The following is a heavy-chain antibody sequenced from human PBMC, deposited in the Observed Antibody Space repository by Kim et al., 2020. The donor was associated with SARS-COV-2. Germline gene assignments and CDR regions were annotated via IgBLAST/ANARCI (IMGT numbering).Heavy chain of an antibody. Sequence: GGSLRLSCAASGFAVSNCDIHWVRQAPGKGLEWVAGISDDGSNQYYGDSVKGRFTVSRDNFKTTLYLQINSLRPEDTAVYHCAKGTQSGGGMDVWGQGTTVTVSS. CDR1: GFAVSNCD. CDR2: ISDDGSNQ. CDR3: AKGTQSGGGMDV. J-gene: IGHJ6*02. V-gene: IGHV3-30*18. D-gene: IGHD1-1*01.